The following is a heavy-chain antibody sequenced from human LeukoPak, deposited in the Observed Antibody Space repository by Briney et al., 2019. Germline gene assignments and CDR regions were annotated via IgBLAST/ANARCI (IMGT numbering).Heavy chain of an antibody. J-gene: IGHJ4*02. Sequence: PGRSVRLSCAASGFTFSSYAMHWVRQAPGKGLEWVALISYDGSNKYYADSVRGRFTISRDNSKNTLYLQMNSLRAEDTAVYYCARAIVLVTHFDYWGQGTLVTVSS. D-gene: IGHD3-22*01. V-gene: IGHV3-30-3*01. CDR2: ISYDGSNK. CDR1: GFTFSSYA. CDR3: ARAIVLVTHFDY.